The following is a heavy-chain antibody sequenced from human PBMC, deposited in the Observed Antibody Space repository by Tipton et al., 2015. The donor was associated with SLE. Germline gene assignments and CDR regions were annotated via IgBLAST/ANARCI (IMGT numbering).Heavy chain of an antibody. CDR1: GGSISTYY. CDR3: ARGSCSGGVCYIDH. CDR2: IYFSGSA. D-gene: IGHD2-8*02. Sequence: TLSLTCTVSGGSISTYYWSWIRQPPGKGLEWIGYIYFSGSANYNPSLKSRVTISLDTSKNQFSLKLSSVTAADMAVYYCARGSCSGGVCYIDHWGQGTLVTVSS. J-gene: IGHJ4*02. V-gene: IGHV4-59*01.